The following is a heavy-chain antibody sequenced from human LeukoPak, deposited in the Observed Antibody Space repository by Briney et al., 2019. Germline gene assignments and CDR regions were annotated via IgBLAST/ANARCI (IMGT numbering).Heavy chain of an antibody. D-gene: IGHD3-3*01. CDR3: ASWAGNTQSDSWSGPFDY. Sequence: GGSLRLSCAVSGLTFSNFKMNWVRQAPGKGLEWVSYISDSGRSTFYVDSVKGRFTISRDNAKNSLYLQMSSLRVEDTAVYYCASWAGNTQSDSWSGPFDYWGQGTLVTVSS. J-gene: IGHJ4*02. V-gene: IGHV3-48*03. CDR1: GLTFSNFK. CDR2: ISDSGRST.